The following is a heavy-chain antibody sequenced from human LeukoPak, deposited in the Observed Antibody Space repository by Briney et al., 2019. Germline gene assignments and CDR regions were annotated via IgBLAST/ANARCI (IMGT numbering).Heavy chain of an antibody. V-gene: IGHV3-23*01. CDR1: GFTFSSYA. J-gene: IGHJ4*02. D-gene: IGHD2-15*01. Sequence: PGGSLRLSCAASGFTFSSYAMSWVRQAPGKGLEWVSAISGSGGSTYYADSVKGRFTISRDNSKNTLYLQMYSLRAEDTAVYFCAREDGYCSGGNCYSYFDSWGQGTLVTVSS. CDR3: AREDGYCSGGNCYSYFDS. CDR2: ISGSGGST.